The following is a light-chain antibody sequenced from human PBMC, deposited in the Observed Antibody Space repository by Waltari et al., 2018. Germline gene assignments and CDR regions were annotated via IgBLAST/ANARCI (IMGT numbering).Light chain of an antibody. Sequence: VLTQFPGTLSLSPGETATLSCRASQRINKYYLAWYPQKPGQAARLLMHGASSRAARIPERFSGSVSVTDFTLTISRLEPEDFAMYYCQRYGSSVMYTFGQGTKLEIK. CDR1: QRINKYY. CDR2: GAS. V-gene: IGKV3-20*01. J-gene: IGKJ2*01. CDR3: QRYGSSVMYT.